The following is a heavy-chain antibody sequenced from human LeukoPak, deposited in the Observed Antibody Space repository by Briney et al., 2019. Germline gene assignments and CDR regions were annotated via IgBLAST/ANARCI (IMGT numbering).Heavy chain of an antibody. Sequence: VASVKVSCKASGGTFSSYAISWVRQAPGQGLEWMGGIIPIFGTANYAQKFQGRVTITADKSTSTAYMELSSLRSEDTAVYYCARVTSDDILTGSLYYWGQGTLVTVSS. CDR2: IIPIFGTA. D-gene: IGHD3-9*01. V-gene: IGHV1-69*06. CDR3: ARVTSDDILTGSLYY. J-gene: IGHJ4*02. CDR1: GGTFSSYA.